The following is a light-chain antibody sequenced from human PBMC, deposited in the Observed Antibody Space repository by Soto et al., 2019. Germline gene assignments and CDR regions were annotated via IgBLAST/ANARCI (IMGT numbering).Light chain of an antibody. CDR2: DVS. V-gene: IGLV2-14*03. CDR1: SSDVGDYNY. CDR3: SSYTSSNPLYL. Sequence: QSALTQPASVSGSPGQSIAISCTGTSSDVGDYNYVSWYQQHPGKAPKLMIYDVSERPSGVSNRFSGSKSGNTASLTISGLQAEDEADYYCSSYTSSNPLYLFGTGTKLTVL. J-gene: IGLJ1*01.